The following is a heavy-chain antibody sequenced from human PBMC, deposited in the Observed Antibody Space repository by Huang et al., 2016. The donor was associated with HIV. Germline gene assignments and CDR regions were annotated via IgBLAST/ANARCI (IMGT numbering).Heavy chain of an antibody. V-gene: IGHV3-30-3*01. CDR3: ARAKDTWDAYDI. D-gene: IGHD5-18*01. CDR2: KSNDGSNN. Sequence: QVQLVESGGGVVQPGRSLTLSCAASGLPFNNHAMHWVRQAPGKGLDGVEVKSNDGSNNYYEESVKGRFTISRDSTKSTLVLQMTSLRTEDTAVYYCARAKDTWDAYDIWGQGTMVMVSS. CDR1: GLPFNNHA. J-gene: IGHJ3*02.